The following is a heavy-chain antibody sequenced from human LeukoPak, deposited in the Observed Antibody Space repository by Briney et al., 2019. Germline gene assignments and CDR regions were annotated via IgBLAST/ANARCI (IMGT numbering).Heavy chain of an antibody. CDR1: GGSISSYY. CDR3: ATTWYYDSRGYLFDD. J-gene: IGHJ4*01. Sequence: SEILSLTCTVSGGSISSYYWSWLRQSPGKGLQWIAYVYYNGDIMYNPSLKSRVTISLDTSKNQFSLSMTSVTAADTAVYFCATTWYYDSRGYLFDDWGHGTLVTVSS. V-gene: IGHV4-59*01. CDR2: VYYNGDI. D-gene: IGHD3-22*01.